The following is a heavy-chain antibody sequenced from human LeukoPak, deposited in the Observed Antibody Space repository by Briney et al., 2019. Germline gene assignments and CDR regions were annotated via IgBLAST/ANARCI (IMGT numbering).Heavy chain of an antibody. J-gene: IGHJ4*02. CDR1: GFTFSSYG. CDR3: AKDGRSGSYWGG. D-gene: IGHD1-26*01. V-gene: IGHV3-30*02. CDR2: IRYDGSNK. Sequence: EGSLRLSCAASGFTFSSYGMHWVRQAPGKGLEWVAFIRYDGSNKYYADSVKGRFTISRDNSKNTLYLQMNSLRAEDTAVYYCAKDGRSGSYWGGWGQGTLVTVSS.